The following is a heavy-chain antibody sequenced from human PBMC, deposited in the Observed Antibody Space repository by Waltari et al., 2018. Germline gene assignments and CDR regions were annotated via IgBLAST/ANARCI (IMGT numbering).Heavy chain of an antibody. D-gene: IGHD6-19*01. CDR1: GGSISSSSYY. V-gene: IGHV4-39*01. Sequence: QLQLQESGPGLVKPSETLSLTCTVSGGSISSSSYYWGWIRQPPGKGLEWIGSIYYSGSTYYNPSLKSRVTISVDTSKNQFSLKLSSVTAADTAVYYCARRYPGIAVAGLFDYWGQGTLVTVSS. J-gene: IGHJ4*02. CDR2: IYYSGST. CDR3: ARRYPGIAVAGLFDY.